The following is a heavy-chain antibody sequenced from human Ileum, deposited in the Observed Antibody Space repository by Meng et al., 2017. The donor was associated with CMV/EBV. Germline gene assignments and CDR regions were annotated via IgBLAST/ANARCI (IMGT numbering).Heavy chain of an antibody. V-gene: IGHV4-34*01. J-gene: IGHJ6*02. CDR1: GGSFTDYY. CDR3: ATGGVDPSQCCMDV. Sequence: SETLSLTCAVHGGSFTDYYWSWLRQAPGKGLEWIGEITHSGVTNYNPSLKSRVTMSVDTSDNQFSLRLTSVTAADTAVYYCATGGVDPSQCCMDVWGQGTTVTVSS. CDR2: ITHSGVT. D-gene: IGHD5-12*01.